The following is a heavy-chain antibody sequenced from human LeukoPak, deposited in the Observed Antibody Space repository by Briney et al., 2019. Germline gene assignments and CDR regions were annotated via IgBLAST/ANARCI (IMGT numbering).Heavy chain of an antibody. CDR1: GGSISSGDYY. CDR3: ARRASYYYGSGSYYKNYYYYYGMDV. D-gene: IGHD3-10*01. CDR2: IYYSGST. V-gene: IGHV4-30-4*01. J-gene: IGHJ6*02. Sequence: PSQTLSLTCTVSGGSISSGDYYWSWIRQPPGKGLEWIGYIYYSGSTYYNPSLKSRVTMSVDTSKNQFSLKLSSVTAADTAVYYCARRASYYYGSGSYYKNYYYYYGMDVWGQGTTVTVSS.